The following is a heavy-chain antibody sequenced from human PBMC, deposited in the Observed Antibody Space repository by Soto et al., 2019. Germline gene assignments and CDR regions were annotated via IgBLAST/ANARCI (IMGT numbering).Heavy chain of an antibody. CDR3: ARGSDYYDSSGYLNWFDP. CDR1: GGTFSSYA. V-gene: IGHV1-69*06. Sequence: QVQLVQSGAEVKKPGSSVKVSCKASGGTFSSYAISWVRQAPGQGLEWMGGIIPIFGTANYAQKFRGRVTITADKSTSTAYMELSSLRSEDTAVYYCARGSDYYDSSGYLNWFDPWGQGTLVTVSS. CDR2: IIPIFGTA. J-gene: IGHJ5*02. D-gene: IGHD3-22*01.